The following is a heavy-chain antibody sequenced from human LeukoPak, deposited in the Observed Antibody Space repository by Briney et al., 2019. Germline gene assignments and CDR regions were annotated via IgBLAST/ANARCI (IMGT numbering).Heavy chain of an antibody. V-gene: IGHV3-23*01. D-gene: IGHD5-24*01. CDR1: GFTFSSYA. CDR3: AKAKVEDWFDP. Sequence: PGASLRLSCAASGFTFSSYAMSWVRQAPGKGLEWVSAISGSGGSTYYADSVKGRFTISRDNSKNTLHLKMNSLTAEDTAVYYCAKAKVEDWFDPWGQGTLVTVSS. J-gene: IGHJ5*02. CDR2: ISGSGGST.